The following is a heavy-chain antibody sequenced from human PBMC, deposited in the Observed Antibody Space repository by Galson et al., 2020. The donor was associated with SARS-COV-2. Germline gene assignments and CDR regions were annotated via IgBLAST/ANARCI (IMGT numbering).Heavy chain of an antibody. Sequence: GGSLRLSCAASGFTVSSNYMSWVRQAPGKGLEWVSVIYSGGSTYYADSVKDRFTISRDNSKNTLYLQMNSLRAEDTAVYYCARDQSSGWFNWFDPWGQGTLVTVSS. CDR3: ARDQSSGWFNWFDP. CDR1: GFTVSSNY. J-gene: IGHJ5*02. D-gene: IGHD6-19*01. CDR2: IYSGGST. V-gene: IGHV3-66*02.